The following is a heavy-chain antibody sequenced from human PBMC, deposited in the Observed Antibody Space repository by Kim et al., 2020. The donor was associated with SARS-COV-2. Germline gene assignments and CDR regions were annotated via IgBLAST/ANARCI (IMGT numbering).Heavy chain of an antibody. V-gene: IGHV4-34*01. D-gene: IGHD3-10*01. CDR1: GGSFSGYY. CDR2: INHSGST. Sequence: SETLSLTCAVYGGSFSGYYWSWIRQPPGKGLEWIGEINHSGSTNYNPSLKSRVTISVDTSKNQFSLKLSSVTAADTAVYYCARGRILWFGEWRGGDGMD. J-gene: IGHJ6*01. CDR3: ARGRILWFGEWRGGDGMD.